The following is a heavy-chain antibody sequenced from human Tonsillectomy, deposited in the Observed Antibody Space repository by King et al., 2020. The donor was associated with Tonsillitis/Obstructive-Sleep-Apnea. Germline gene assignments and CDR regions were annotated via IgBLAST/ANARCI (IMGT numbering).Heavy chain of an antibody. D-gene: IGHD3-9*01. Sequence: VQLVESGGGLVQPGGSLRLSCAASGFIFSTYSMNWVRQAPGKGLEWVSYISSSSSTIYYADSVKGRFTISRDNANNSLYLQMNSLRDEDTAVYYCAGGRDALTGSYPFDYWGQGTLVTASS. V-gene: IGHV3-48*02. CDR1: GFIFSTYS. J-gene: IGHJ4*02. CDR2: ISSSSSTI. CDR3: AGGRDALTGSYPFDY.